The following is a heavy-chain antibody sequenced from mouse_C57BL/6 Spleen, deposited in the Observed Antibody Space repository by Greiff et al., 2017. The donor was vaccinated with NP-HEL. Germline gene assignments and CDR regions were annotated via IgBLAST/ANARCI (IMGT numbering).Heavy chain of an antibody. V-gene: IGHV1-69*01. CDR3: ARSVGGRFDY. D-gene: IGHD1-1*02. J-gene: IGHJ2*01. CDR1: GYTFTSYW. Sequence: VQLQQPGAELVMPGASVKLSCKASGYTFTSYWMHWVKQRPGQGLEWIGEIDPSASYTNYNQTFKGKSTLPVDKSSSTADMQLSSLTSEDSAVYYGARSVGGRFDYWGQGTTLTVSS. CDR2: IDPSASYT.